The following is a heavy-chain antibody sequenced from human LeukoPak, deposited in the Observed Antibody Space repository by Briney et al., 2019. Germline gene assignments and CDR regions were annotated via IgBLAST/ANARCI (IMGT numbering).Heavy chain of an antibody. CDR1: GYTFTTYY. V-gene: IGHV1-46*01. CDR2: INPSGGST. CDR3: VRDNGAVPANAMSSRGY. Sequence: ASVKLSCKASGYTFTTYYMHWVRQAPGQGLEWMGIINPSGGSTSYAQNFQGRVTMTRDTSTSTVYMELSSLRSEDTAVYYCVRDNGAVPANAMSSRGYWGQGTLVTVSS. J-gene: IGHJ4*02. D-gene: IGHD2-2*01.